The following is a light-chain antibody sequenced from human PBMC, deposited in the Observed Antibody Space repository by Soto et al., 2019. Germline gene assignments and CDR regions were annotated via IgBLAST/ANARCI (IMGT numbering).Light chain of an antibody. Sequence: AIQLTQSPSSLSASVGDTVTITCRASQGISNALAWYQQIPGKPPKLLIYDASTLEIGVPSRFSGSGSGTDFTLTSSSLQPGDFATYYCQQFNGFPTFGQGTRLEIQ. V-gene: IGKV1-13*02. J-gene: IGKJ5*01. CDR2: DAS. CDR3: QQFNGFPT. CDR1: QGISNA.